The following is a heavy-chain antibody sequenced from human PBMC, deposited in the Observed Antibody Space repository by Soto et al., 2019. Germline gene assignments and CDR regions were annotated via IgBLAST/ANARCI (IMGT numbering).Heavy chain of an antibody. Sequence: QVQVVQSGAEVKKPGSSVKISCKASGRIFSSFPTSWVRQVPGQGLEWMGGVISASGSVTYAPKFQGRVTMTAVNSAGIGYMELTSLTSEDTANYYCARVGSRDAYNYVLDQWGPGTIVTVSS. CDR3: ARVGSRDAYNYVLDQ. CDR2: VISASGSV. J-gene: IGHJ1*01. CDR1: GRIFSSFP. D-gene: IGHD5-18*01. V-gene: IGHV1-69*06.